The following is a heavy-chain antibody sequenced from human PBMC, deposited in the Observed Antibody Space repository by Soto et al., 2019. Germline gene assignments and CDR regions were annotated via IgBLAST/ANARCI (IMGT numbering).Heavy chain of an antibody. CDR1: GFTFSSYD. D-gene: IGHD6-13*01. J-gene: IGHJ5*02. CDR2: IGTAGDQ. CDR3: ARGYSHNWFDP. V-gene: IGHV3-13*05. Sequence: GGSLRLSCAASGFTFSSYDMHWVRQATGKGLEWVSAIGTAGDQAYPGSVMGRFTISRENSTNSLFLQMNSLRAGDTAVYSCARGYSHNWFDPWAQGTLVTVSS.